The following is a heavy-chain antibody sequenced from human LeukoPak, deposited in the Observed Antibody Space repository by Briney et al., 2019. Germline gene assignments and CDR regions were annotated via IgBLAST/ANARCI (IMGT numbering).Heavy chain of an antibody. CDR3: ARERRDHGGNSGWYFDL. CDR1: GGSISSYY. Sequence: KPSETLSLTCTVSGGSISSYYWSWIRQPPGKGLGWIGYIYYSGSTNYNPSLKSRVTISVDTSKNQFSLKLSSVTAADTAVYYCARERRDHGGNSGWYFDLWGRGTLVTVSS. D-gene: IGHD4-23*01. CDR2: IYYSGST. J-gene: IGHJ2*01. V-gene: IGHV4-59*01.